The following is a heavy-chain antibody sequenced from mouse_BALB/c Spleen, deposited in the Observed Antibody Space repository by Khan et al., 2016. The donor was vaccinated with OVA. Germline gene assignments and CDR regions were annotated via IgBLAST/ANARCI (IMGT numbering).Heavy chain of an antibody. D-gene: IGHD1-3*01. CDR2: IWAGGST. CDR1: GFSLTSYG. J-gene: IGHJ2*01. Sequence: VKLMESGPGLVAPSQSLSITCTVSGFSLTSYGVHWVRQPPGKGLEWLGVIWAGGSTNYNSALMSRLSISKDNSKSQVFLKMNSLQTDDTARYYGARLEDIWGQGTTLTVSS. V-gene: IGHV2-9*02. CDR3: ARLEDI.